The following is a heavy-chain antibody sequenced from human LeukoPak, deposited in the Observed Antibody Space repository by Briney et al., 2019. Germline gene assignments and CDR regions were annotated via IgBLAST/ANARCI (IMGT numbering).Heavy chain of an antibody. CDR2: INPSGGST. J-gene: IGHJ4*02. D-gene: IGHD4-17*01. Sequence: GASVKVSCKASGYTFTDYYMHWVRQAPGQGLEWMGIINPSGGSTSYAQKFQGRVTMTRDTSTSTVYMELSSLRSEDTAVYYCARAPYFTVTLDYWGQGTLVTVSS. V-gene: IGHV1-46*01. CDR1: GYTFTDYY. CDR3: ARAPYFTVTLDY.